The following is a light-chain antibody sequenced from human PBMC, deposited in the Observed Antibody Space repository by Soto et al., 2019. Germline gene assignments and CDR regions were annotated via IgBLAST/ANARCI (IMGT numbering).Light chain of an antibody. CDR2: GVT. V-gene: IGLV2-14*01. CDR3: NSYTRASTRLYL. CDR1: SSDVGGYNY. J-gene: IGLJ1*01. Sequence: QSALTQPASVSGSPGQSITISCTGTSSDVGGYNYVSWYQQHPGIAPKLLIYGVTNRPSGVSPRFSGSKSGNTASLTISGLPADDAADYHCNSYTRASTRLYLFGTGTKLTVL.